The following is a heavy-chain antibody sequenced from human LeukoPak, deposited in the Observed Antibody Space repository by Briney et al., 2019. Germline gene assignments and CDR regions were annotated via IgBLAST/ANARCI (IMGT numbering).Heavy chain of an antibody. D-gene: IGHD6-19*01. CDR2: INSDGSST. Sequence: GGSLRLSCAASGFTFSSYWMHWVRQAPGKGLVWVSRINSDGSSTSYADSVKGRFTISRDNAKNTLYLQMNSLRAEDTAVYYCTRVSSGWYYFDYWGQGTLVTVSS. CDR1: GFTFSSYW. CDR3: TRVSSGWYYFDY. V-gene: IGHV3-74*01. J-gene: IGHJ4*02.